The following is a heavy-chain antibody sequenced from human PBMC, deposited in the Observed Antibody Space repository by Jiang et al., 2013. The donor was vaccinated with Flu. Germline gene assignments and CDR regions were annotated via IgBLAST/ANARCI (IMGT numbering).Heavy chain of an antibody. V-gene: IGHV1-69*02. J-gene: IGHJ5*02. Sequence: SWVRQAPGQGLEWMGRIIPMLGMTNYAQKFQGRVTITADSSLNTAYMELSSLEIWRTRSVYYCARLVDAAMPLDTWGQGTLVTVSS. CDR3: ARLVDAAMPLDT. CDR2: IIPMLGMT. D-gene: IGHD5-18*01.